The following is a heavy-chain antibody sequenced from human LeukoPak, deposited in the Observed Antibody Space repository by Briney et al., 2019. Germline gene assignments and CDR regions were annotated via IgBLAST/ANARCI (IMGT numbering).Heavy chain of an antibody. V-gene: IGHV4-61*02. D-gene: IGHD3-22*01. CDR1: GGSISSGSYY. Sequence: PSQTLSLACTVSGGSISSGSYYWSWIRQPAGKGLEWIGRIYTSGSTNYNPSLKSRVTISIDTSKNQFSLNLSSVTAADTAVYYCATLKDSTGYSIGYWGRGPLDTVSS. CDR2: IYTSGST. J-gene: IGHJ4*02. CDR3: ATLKDSTGYSIGY.